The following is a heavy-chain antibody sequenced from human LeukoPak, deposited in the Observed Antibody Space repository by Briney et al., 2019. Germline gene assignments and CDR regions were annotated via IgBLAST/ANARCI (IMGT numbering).Heavy chain of an antibody. D-gene: IGHD3-22*01. CDR3: ARHSPAVGYYDSSGYYSWLDP. CDR1: GYTFTSYG. Sequence: ASVKVSCKASGYTFTSYGISWVRQAPGQGLEWMGIINPSGGSTSYAQKFQGRVTMTRDMSTSTDYMELSSLRSEDTAMYYCARHSPAVGYYDSSGYYSWLDPWGQGTLVTVSS. J-gene: IGHJ5*02. CDR2: INPSGGST. V-gene: IGHV1-46*01.